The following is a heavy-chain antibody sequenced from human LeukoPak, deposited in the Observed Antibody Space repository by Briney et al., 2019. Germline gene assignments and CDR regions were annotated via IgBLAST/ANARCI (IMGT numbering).Heavy chain of an antibody. CDR2: ISSSGSTI. Sequence: GGSLRLSCAASGFTFSSYEMNWVRQAPGKGLEWVSYISSSGSTIYYADSVKGRFTISRDNAKNSLYLQMNSLRAEDTAVYYCARGLGSGRHAFDIWGQGTMVTVSS. V-gene: IGHV3-48*03. CDR1: GFTFSSYE. J-gene: IGHJ3*02. CDR3: ARGLGSGRHAFDI. D-gene: IGHD3-10*01.